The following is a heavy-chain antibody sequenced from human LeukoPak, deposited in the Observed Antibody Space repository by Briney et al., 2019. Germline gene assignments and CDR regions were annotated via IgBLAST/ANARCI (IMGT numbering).Heavy chain of an antibody. J-gene: IGHJ3*02. CDR3: ARAYASLGAFDI. CDR2: ISAYNGNT. D-gene: IGHD2-2*01. V-gene: IGHV1-18*01. Sequence: ASVKVSCKASGYTFTSYGISWVRQAPGQGLEWMGWISAYNGNTNYAQKLQGRVTMTTDTSTSTAYMGLRSLRSDDTDVYYCARAYASLGAFDIWGQGTMVTVSS. CDR1: GYTFTSYG.